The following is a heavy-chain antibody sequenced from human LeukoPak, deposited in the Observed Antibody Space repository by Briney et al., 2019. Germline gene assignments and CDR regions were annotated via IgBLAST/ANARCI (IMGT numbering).Heavy chain of an antibody. V-gene: IGHV4-34*01. Sequence: PSETLSLTCAVYGGSFSGYYWSWIRQPPGKGLEWIGEINHSGSTNYNPSLKSRVTISVDTSKNQFSLKLSSVTAADSAVYYCARTEGSYFDSWGQGTLVTVSS. CDR2: INHSGST. CDR3: ARTEGSYFDS. CDR1: GGSFSGYY. J-gene: IGHJ4*02.